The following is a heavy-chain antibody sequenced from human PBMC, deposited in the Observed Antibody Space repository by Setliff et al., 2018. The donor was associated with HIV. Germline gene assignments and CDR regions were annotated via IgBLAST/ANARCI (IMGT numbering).Heavy chain of an antibody. CDR3: VSMEATRPPRGLHY. Sequence: PERLSPTSPVDGGFVSRSSYYWGWIRQLGGKRREWIRTIYYNEDTQYNPSFKSRVIRSVDTSKHQFDLRLISVTAADSAVYYCVSMEATRPPRGLHYWGPGTLVTVSS. J-gene: IGHJ4*02. V-gene: IGHV4-39*01. CDR1: GGFVSRSSYY. CDR2: IYYNEDT. D-gene: IGHD6-6*01.